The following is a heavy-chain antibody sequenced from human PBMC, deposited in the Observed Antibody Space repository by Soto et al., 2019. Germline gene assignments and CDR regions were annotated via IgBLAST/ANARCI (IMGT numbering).Heavy chain of an antibody. J-gene: IGHJ4*02. V-gene: IGHV3-23*01. CDR1: GFSFSNYA. CDR3: VKGTRPLPNISGLIYGRD. Sequence: GGSLRLSCAASGFSFSNYAMTCVRQAPGKGLEWVSTISDVEGATYSADSVKGRFTTSRDNSKNTVFLQMDNLRAEDTAVYFCVKGTRPLPNISGLIYGRDWGQGTLVTVSS. CDR2: ISDVEGAT. D-gene: IGHD6-19*01.